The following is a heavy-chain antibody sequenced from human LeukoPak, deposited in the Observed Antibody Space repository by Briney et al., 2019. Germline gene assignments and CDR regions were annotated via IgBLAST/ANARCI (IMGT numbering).Heavy chain of an antibody. CDR1: GGSISSGGYY. CDR3: ARGGGRGYSYPFDP. J-gene: IGHJ5*02. CDR2: IYYSGST. V-gene: IGHV4-31*03. D-gene: IGHD5-18*01. Sequence: SETLSLTCTVSGGSISSGGYYWSWIRQHPGKGLEWIGYIYYSGSTYYNPSLKSRVTISVAPSKNKFSLKLPSATAADTVVYYCARGGGRGYSYPFDPWGQGTLVTVSS.